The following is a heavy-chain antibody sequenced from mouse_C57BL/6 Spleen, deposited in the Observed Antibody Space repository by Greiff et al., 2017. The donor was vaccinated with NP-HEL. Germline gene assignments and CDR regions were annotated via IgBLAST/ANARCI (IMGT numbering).Heavy chain of an antibody. CDR3: ACRIYYYGFDY. CDR2: IDPSDSYT. J-gene: IGHJ2*01. V-gene: IGHV1-59*01. CDR1: GYTFTSYW. Sequence: VQLQQPGAELVRPGTSVKLSCTASGYTFTSYWMHWVQQTPGQGLEWIGAIDPSDSYTNYNQKVKGKSTLTVDTSSSTAYMQLSSLTSADTAVYYCACRIYYYGFDYWGQGTTLTVSS. D-gene: IGHD1-1*01.